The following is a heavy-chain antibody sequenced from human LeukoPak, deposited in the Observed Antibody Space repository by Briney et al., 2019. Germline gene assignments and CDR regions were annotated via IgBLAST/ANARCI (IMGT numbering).Heavy chain of an antibody. CDR2: VDHTGST. D-gene: IGHD3-22*01. J-gene: IGHJ4*02. V-gene: IGHV4-59*01. CDR3: AREEGGHYRLFEY. CDR1: DDSITMYY. Sequence: SETLSLTCSVSDDSITMYYWTWIRQPPGKGLEWIGYVDHTGSTNFNPSLNGRVSISRDTTNNLFSLRLRSVTAADTAVYYCAREEGGHYRLFEYWGQGTLVTVSS.